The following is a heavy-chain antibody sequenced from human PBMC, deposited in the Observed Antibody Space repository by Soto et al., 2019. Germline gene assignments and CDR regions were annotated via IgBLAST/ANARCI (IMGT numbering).Heavy chain of an antibody. CDR1: GFTFSSYS. CDR3: ARDRVSGVYCHDAFDI. J-gene: IGHJ3*02. D-gene: IGHD3-10*01. V-gene: IGHV3-48*01. CDR2: ISGSGSTI. Sequence: EVQLVESGGGLVQPGGSLRLSCAASGFTFSSYSMNWVRQAPGKGLEWVSYISGSGSTIYYADSVKGRFTISRDNAKNSLYLQMNSLRAEDTAVYYCARDRVSGVYCHDAFDIWGQGTMVTVSS.